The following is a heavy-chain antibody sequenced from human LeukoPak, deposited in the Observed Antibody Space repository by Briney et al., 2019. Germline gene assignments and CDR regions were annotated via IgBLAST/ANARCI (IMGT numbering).Heavy chain of an antibody. CDR2: INAGGSST. CDR3: AKDRMVRGVLDY. Sequence: PGGSLRLSCAASGFTFKNYAMTWVRQAPGKGLEWVSTINAGGSSTYYADSVKGRFTISRDNSKNTLYLQMNSLRAEDTAVYYCAKDRMVRGVLDYWGQGTLVTVSS. V-gene: IGHV3-23*01. CDR1: GFTFKNYA. D-gene: IGHD3-10*01. J-gene: IGHJ4*02.